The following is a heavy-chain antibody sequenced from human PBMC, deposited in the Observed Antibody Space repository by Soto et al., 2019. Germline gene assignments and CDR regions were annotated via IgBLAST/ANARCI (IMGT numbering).Heavy chain of an antibody. Sequence: QVQLVQSGAEVKKPGSSVKVSCKASGGTFSTHAIIWVRQAPGNGLEWMGGIIPISGTTYYTQKFQGRVTITADEPTSTAFMELSSLKSDDTAVFYCARGYCSGGNCYSGMDVWGQGTMVTVSS. CDR2: IIPISGTT. CDR1: GGTFSTHA. D-gene: IGHD2-15*01. J-gene: IGHJ6*02. CDR3: ARGYCSGGNCYSGMDV. V-gene: IGHV1-69*01.